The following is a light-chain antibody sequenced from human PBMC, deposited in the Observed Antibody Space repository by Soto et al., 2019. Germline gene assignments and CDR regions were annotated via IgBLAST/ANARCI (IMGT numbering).Light chain of an antibody. CDR3: QQYNSYSRT. CDR2: KAS. CDR1: QSISTW. V-gene: IGKV1-5*03. J-gene: IGKJ1*01. Sequence: DIQMTQSPSTLSASVGDRVTITCRASQSISTWLAWYQQEPGKAPKLLIHKASSLQSGVPSRFSGSGSGTEFTLTISSLQPDDFATYYCQQYNSYSRTFGQGTKV.